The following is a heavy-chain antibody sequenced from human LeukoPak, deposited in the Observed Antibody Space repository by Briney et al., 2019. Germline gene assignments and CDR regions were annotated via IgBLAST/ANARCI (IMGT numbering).Heavy chain of an antibody. D-gene: IGHD3-3*01. CDR3: ARADTSYYDFWSGYYPLYYFDY. J-gene: IGHJ4*02. CDR2: IYYSGST. CDR1: GGSISSSSYY. V-gene: IGHV4-39*01. Sequence: SETLSLTCTVSGGSISSSSYYWGWIRQPPGKGLEWIGSIYYSGSTYYNPSLKCRVTISVDTSKNQFSLKLSSVTAADTAVYYCARADTSYYDFWSGYYPLYYFDYWGQGTLVTVSS.